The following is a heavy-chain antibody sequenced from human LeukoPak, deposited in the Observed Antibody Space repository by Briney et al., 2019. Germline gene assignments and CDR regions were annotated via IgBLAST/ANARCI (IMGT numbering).Heavy chain of an antibody. D-gene: IGHD2-21*02. Sequence: PGGSLRLSCEGSGFTFSNYWMGWVRQAPGKGLQWVANIKTDGSEKYYVDSVKGRFTISRDNAKNSLYLQMNSLRAEDTAVYYCARVREAYCGGDCYSAPDYWGQGTLVTVSS. J-gene: IGHJ4*02. CDR2: IKTDGSEK. V-gene: IGHV3-7*01. CDR1: GFTFSNYW. CDR3: ARVREAYCGGDCYSAPDY.